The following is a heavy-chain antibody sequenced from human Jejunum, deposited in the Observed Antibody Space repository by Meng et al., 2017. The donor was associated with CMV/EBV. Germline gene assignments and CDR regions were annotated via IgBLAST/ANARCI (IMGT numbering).Heavy chain of an antibody. J-gene: IGHJ4*02. V-gene: IGHV3-66*01. CDR2: LYSGGNT. D-gene: IGHD6-13*01. Sequence: VQVVESGGDLVQPGGSLRLSCGVSGFSVSSNYMSWVRQAPGKGLEWVSALYSGGNTYYADSVKGRFTLSRDNSKNTLYLQMSSLGVEDTAVYYCASGYIEGHHLGYWGQGTLVTVSS. CDR1: GFSVSSNY. CDR3: ASGYIEGHHLGY.